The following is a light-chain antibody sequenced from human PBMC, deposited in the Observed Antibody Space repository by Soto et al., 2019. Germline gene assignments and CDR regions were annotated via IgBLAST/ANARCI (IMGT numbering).Light chain of an antibody. CDR1: SXDVGGYNY. CDR2: DVS. CDR3: CSYAGSYTFV. Sequence: QSALAQPRSVSGSPGQSVTTSCTGTSXDVGGYNYVSWYQQHPGKAPKLMIYDVSKRPSGVPDRFSGSKSGNTASLTISGLQAEDEADYYCCSYAGSYTFVFGTGTKVTLL. V-gene: IGLV2-11*01. J-gene: IGLJ1*01.